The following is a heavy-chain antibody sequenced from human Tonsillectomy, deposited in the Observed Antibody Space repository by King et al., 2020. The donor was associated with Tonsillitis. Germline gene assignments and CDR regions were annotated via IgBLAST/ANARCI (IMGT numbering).Heavy chain of an antibody. V-gene: IGHV3-23*04. D-gene: IGHD3-10*01. J-gene: IGHJ4*02. CDR2: ISGSGGST. CDR1: GFTFSSYA. CDR3: ASRYGSGRYYNVAY. Sequence: VQLVESGGGLVQPGGSLRLSCAASGFTFSSYAMSWVRQAPGKGLEWVSAISGSGGSTYYADSVKGRFTISRDNSKNTLYLQVNSLRAEDTAVYYCASRYGSGRYYNVAYWGQGTLVTVSS.